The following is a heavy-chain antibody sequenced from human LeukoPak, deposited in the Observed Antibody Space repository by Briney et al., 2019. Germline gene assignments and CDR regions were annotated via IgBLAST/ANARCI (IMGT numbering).Heavy chain of an antibody. V-gene: IGHV3-48*03. CDR3: AKAPRGPYPNWFDP. J-gene: IGHJ5*02. CDR1: GFTFSSYE. Sequence: GGSLRLSCAASGFTFSSYEMNWVRQAPGKGLEWVSYISSSGSTIYYADSVKGRFTISRDNAKNSLYLQMNSLRAEDTAVYYCAKAPRGPYPNWFDPWGQGTLVTVSS. CDR2: ISSSGSTI.